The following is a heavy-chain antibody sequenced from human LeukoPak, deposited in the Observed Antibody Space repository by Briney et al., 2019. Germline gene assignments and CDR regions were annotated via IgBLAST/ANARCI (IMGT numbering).Heavy chain of an antibody. CDR1: GFTFSSYG. CDR3: ARDQISSSGSKPPFDC. CDR2: IRYDGSNK. D-gene: IGHD1-26*01. V-gene: IGHV3-30*02. Sequence: PGGSLRLSCAASGFTFSSYGMHWVRQAPGKGLEWVAFIRYDGSNKYYADSVKGRFTISRDNSKNTLYLQMNSLRAEDTAVYHCARDQISSSGSKPPFDCWGQGTLVTVSS. J-gene: IGHJ4*02.